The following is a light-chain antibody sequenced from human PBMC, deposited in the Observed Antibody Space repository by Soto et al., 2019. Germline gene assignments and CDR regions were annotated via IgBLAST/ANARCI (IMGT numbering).Light chain of an antibody. CDR3: QQYNSYSKT. J-gene: IGKJ1*01. Sequence: DIQMTQSPSTLSASVGDRVTITCRASQSISSWLAWYQQKPGKAPKRLIYKASSLESGVPSRFSGSGSGTDFTLTISSLQPDDFATYHCQQYNSYSKTFGQGTKVEIK. CDR2: KAS. CDR1: QSISSW. V-gene: IGKV1-5*03.